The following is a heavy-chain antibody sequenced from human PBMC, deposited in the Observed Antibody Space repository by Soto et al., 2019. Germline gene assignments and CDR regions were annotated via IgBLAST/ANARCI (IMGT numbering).Heavy chain of an antibody. J-gene: IGHJ4*02. CDR1: GFTFSSYA. D-gene: IGHD1-20*01. V-gene: IGHV3-23*01. Sequence: EVQLLESGGGLVQPGGSLRLSCAASGFTFSSYAMSWFRQAPGKGLAWISAVSGSGGSTYYADSVKGRFTISRDHSKDTLYLQMNNLRAEDTAVYYCAKPPDYNWNDYWGQGTLVTVSS. CDR3: AKPPDYNWNDY. CDR2: VSGSGGST.